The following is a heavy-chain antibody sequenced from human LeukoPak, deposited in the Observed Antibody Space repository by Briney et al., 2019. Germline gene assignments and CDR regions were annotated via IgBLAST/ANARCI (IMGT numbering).Heavy chain of an antibody. D-gene: IGHD5/OR15-5a*01. CDR1: GGSISSSSYY. CDR2: IYYSGNT. CDR3: AALVSTRYYFDY. V-gene: IGHV4-39*07. J-gene: IGHJ4*02. Sequence: PSETLSLTCTVSGGSISSSSYYWGWIRQPPGKGLEWIGSIYYSGNTYYNPSLKSPVTISIDTSKNQFSLRLISVTAADTAVYFCAALVSTRYYFDYWGQGTLVTVSS.